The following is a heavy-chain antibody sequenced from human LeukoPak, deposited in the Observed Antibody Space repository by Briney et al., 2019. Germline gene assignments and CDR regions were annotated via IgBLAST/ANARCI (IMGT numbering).Heavy chain of an antibody. Sequence: SQTLSLTCTVSGGSISSGGYYWSWIRQHPGKGLEWIGYIYYSGSTYYNPSLKSRVTISVDTSKNQFSLKLSSVSAADTAVYYCARSSRGYYYYYMDVWAKGPRSPSP. V-gene: IGHV4-31*03. CDR1: GGSISSGGYY. J-gene: IGHJ6*03. D-gene: IGHD6-13*01. CDR3: ARSSRGYYYYYMDV. CDR2: IYYSGST.